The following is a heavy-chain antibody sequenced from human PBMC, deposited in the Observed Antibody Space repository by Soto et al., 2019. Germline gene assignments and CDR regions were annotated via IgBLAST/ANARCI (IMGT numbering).Heavy chain of an antibody. J-gene: IGHJ2*01. D-gene: IGHD1-26*01. CDR3: ARGGSLYWYFDL. CDR1: GYTFTRSG. Sequence: ASVKVSCKASGYTFTRSGISWVRQAPGQGLEWMGWISTDNGDTNYAQKFQGRVTMTTDTSASTAYMELRSLRSDDTAVYYCARGGSLYWYFDLWGRGTLVTVSS. V-gene: IGHV1-18*01. CDR2: ISTDNGDT.